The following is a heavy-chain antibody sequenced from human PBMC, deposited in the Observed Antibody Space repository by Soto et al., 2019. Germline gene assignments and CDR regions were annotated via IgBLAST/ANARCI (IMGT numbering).Heavy chain of an antibody. D-gene: IGHD3-10*01. CDR3: ARHGYDGSGSPYPAY. CDR1: GGSMSEYF. CDR2: IYYLGST. Sequence: SETLSLTCSVSGGSMSEYFWSWIRQSPGKGLEWIGDIYYLGSTDYNPSLKSRVTISVDTPKRQFSLRLTSVTAADTAVYYCARHGYDGSGSPYPAYWGPGTQVTVSS. V-gene: IGHV4-59*01. J-gene: IGHJ4*02.